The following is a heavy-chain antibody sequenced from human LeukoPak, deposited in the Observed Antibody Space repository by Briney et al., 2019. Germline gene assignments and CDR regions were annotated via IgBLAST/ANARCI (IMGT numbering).Heavy chain of an antibody. CDR1: GYSISSGYY. Sequence: SETLSLTCTVSGYSISSGYYWGWIRQPPGKGLEWIGSIYHSGSTYYNPSLKSRVTMSVDMSKNQFSLKLSSVTAADTAVYYCARHYYGGSGAFDIWGQGTMVTVSS. D-gene: IGHD4-23*01. CDR3: ARHYYGGSGAFDI. J-gene: IGHJ3*02. CDR2: IYHSGST. V-gene: IGHV4-38-2*02.